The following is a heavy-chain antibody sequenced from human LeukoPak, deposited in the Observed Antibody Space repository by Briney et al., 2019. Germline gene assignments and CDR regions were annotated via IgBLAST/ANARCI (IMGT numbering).Heavy chain of an antibody. CDR3: AKDMRYYDRSGYYFDH. D-gene: IGHD3-22*01. Sequence: GGSLRLSCAASGFPFRSYGMHWVRQAPGKGLEWVAVISYDGSHKYFADSVKGRFTISRDNSKNTLYLQMNSLRAEDTAVYYCAKDMRYYDRSGYYFDHWGQGTLVTVSA. V-gene: IGHV3-30*18. J-gene: IGHJ4*02. CDR1: GFPFRSYG. CDR2: ISYDGSHK.